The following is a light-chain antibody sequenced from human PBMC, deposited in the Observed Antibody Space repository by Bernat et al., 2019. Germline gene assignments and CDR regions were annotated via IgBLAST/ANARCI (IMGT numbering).Light chain of an antibody. CDR2: AVA. CDR3: SSYIRSATYV. J-gene: IGLJ1*01. CDR1: SSDIGSYNY. Sequence: QSALTQPASVSGSPGQSITISCIGTSSDIGSYNYVSWYQQHPGKAPNLLIYAVANRPSGVSNRFSASKSGNTASLTISGLQAEDESDYYCSSYIRSATYVFGTGTKVTVL. V-gene: IGLV2-14*03.